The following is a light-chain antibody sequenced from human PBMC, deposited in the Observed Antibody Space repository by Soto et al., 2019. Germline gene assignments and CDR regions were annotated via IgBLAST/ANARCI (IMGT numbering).Light chain of an antibody. Sequence: DIQMTQSPSSVSASVGDTVTITCRASQGIYSRLAWYQQKPGKAPELLIYATSTLQNGVPSRFSGSGFGTDFTLSISSLQPEDSASYFCQQIDDFPLTFGGGTKVEI. J-gene: IGKJ4*01. CDR1: QGIYSR. V-gene: IGKV1D-12*01. CDR2: ATS. CDR3: QQIDDFPLT.